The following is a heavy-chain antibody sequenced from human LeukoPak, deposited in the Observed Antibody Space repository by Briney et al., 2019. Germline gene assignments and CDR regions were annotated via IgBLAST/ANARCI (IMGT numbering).Heavy chain of an antibody. CDR2: INSDGSST. CDR1: GFTFSSYW. V-gene: IGHV3-74*01. Sequence: HPGGSLRLSCAASGFTFSSYWMHWVRQAPGKGLVWVSRINSDGSSTSYADSVKGRFTISRDNAKNTLYLQMNSLRAEDTAVYYCARGGQLLPQRAFDIWGQGTMVTVSS. J-gene: IGHJ3*02. D-gene: IGHD6-19*01. CDR3: ARGGQLLPQRAFDI.